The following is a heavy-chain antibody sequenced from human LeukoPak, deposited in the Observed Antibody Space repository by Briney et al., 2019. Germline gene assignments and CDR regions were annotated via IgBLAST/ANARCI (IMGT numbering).Heavy chain of an antibody. CDR2: MNPNSGNT. Sequence: ASVKVSCKASRYTFTSYDINWVRQATGQGLEWMGWMNPNSGNTGYAQKFQGRVTMTRNTSISTAYMELSSLRSEDTAVYYCARKMHLYGSGSYFVYWGQGTLVTVSS. CDR1: RYTFTSYD. J-gene: IGHJ4*02. D-gene: IGHD3-10*01. V-gene: IGHV1-8*01. CDR3: ARKMHLYGSGSYFVY.